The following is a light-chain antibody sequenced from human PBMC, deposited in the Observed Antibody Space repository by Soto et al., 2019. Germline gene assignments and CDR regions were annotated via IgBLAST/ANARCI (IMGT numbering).Light chain of an antibody. V-gene: IGKV1-5*03. CDR3: QQYHYWWT. Sequence: DIQLTQSPATLAASVAHRVINTCRASQSIDTWLAWYQQKAGKAPNLLIYKASRLESGVPSRFSGSGSGTEFTLTISSLQSEDFAVYYCQQYHYWWTFGQGTKVDIK. J-gene: IGKJ1*01. CDR1: QSIDTW. CDR2: KAS.